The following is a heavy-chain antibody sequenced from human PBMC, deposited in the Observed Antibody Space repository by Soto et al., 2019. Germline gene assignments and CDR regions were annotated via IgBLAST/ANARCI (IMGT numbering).Heavy chain of an antibody. CDR2: INAGNGNT. CDR1: GYTFTSYA. Sequence: GASVKVSRKASGYTFTSYAIHWVRQAPGQRLEWMGWINAGNGNTKYSQKFQGRVTITRDTSASTAYMELSSLRSEDTAVYYCANALGLYYFDYWGQGTLVTVSS. CDR3: ANALGLYYFDY. V-gene: IGHV1-3*01. D-gene: IGHD3-16*01. J-gene: IGHJ4*02.